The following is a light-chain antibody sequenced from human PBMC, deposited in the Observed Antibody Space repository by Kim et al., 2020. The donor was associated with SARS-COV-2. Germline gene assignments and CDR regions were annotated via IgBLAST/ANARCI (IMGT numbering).Light chain of an antibody. J-gene: IGLJ1*01. CDR2: DVN. CDR1: SNTIGSYNY. Sequence: GQSHTISCTGTSNTIGSYNYVSWYQQHPGKAPKLMIHDVNHRPSGISNRFSGSKSGNTASLTISGLQAEDEADYYCSSYTSSSTFVFGTGTKVTVL. V-gene: IGLV2-14*03. CDR3: SSYTSSSTFV.